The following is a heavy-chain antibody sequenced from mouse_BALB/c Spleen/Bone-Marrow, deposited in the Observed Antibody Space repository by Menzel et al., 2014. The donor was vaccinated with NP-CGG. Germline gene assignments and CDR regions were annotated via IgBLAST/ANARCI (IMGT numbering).Heavy chain of an antibody. CDR1: GYTFSSYW. D-gene: IGHD4-1*01. Sequence: QVQLQQSGAELMKPGASVKISCKATGYTFSSYWIEWVKQRPGHGLEWIGEILPGSGSTNYNEKFKGKATFTADTSSNTAYMQLSSLTSEDSAAYYCARWVPYWEFAYWGQGTLVTVSA. CDR2: ILPGSGST. CDR3: ARWVPYWEFAY. J-gene: IGHJ3*01. V-gene: IGHV1-9*01.